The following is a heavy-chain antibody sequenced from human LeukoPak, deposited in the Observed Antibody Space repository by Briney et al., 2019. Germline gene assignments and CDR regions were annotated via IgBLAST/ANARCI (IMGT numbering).Heavy chain of an antibody. D-gene: IGHD2-21*02. V-gene: IGHV4-4*07. Sequence: PSETLSLTCTVSGDSISSYYWSWIRQPAGKGLEWIGRIYTSGNTKYNPSLKSRVTMSLDTSKNQFSLKLSSVTAADTAVYYCARLGPQAYCGGDCRFLGLDPWGQGTLVTVSS. CDR1: GDSISSYY. J-gene: IGHJ5*02. CDR3: ARLGPQAYCGGDCRFLGLDP. CDR2: IYTSGNT.